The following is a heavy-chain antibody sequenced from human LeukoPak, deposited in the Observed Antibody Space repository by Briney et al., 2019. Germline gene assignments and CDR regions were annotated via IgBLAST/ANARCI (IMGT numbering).Heavy chain of an antibody. CDR3: IGGSWVKSAYAFDI. V-gene: IGHV4-4*07. D-gene: IGHD2-15*01. Sequence: PSETLSLTCTVSGGSISSYYWIWIRQPAGKGREGRGRIYTNGSTNYNHSLKSRVPMSVDTSKNQFSLKLRSVTAADTAVYYCIGGSWVKSAYAFDIWGQGTMVTVSS. CDR2: IYTNGST. CDR1: GGSISSYY. J-gene: IGHJ3*02.